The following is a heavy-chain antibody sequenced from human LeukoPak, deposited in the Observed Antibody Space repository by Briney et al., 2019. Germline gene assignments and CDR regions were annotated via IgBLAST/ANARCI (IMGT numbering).Heavy chain of an antibody. J-gene: IGHJ2*01. V-gene: IGHV3-30*02. Sequence: PGGSLRLSCAASGFTFSSFGMHWVRQAPGKGLEWVAFIRYDGSNKYYADSVKGRFTISRDNAKNSLYLQMNSLRAEDTAVYYCARVALLWFGAPGWYFDLWGRGTLVTVSS. D-gene: IGHD3-10*01. CDR2: IRYDGSNK. CDR1: GFTFSSFG. CDR3: ARVALLWFGAPGWYFDL.